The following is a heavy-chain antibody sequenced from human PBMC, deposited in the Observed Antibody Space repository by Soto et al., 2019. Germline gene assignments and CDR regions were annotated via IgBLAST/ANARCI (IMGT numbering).Heavy chain of an antibody. Sequence: GVSLRVSWEASGLPFIRVSGNWVRQVPGKGLEWVASISSASSETWYADSVKGRFIISRDNAQNSLFLQMNTLRPEDSAIYYCARVAYWGPGTQVPVSS. J-gene: IGHJ4*02. CDR1: GLPFIRVS. V-gene: IGHV3-21*01. CDR3: ARVAY. CDR2: ISSASSET.